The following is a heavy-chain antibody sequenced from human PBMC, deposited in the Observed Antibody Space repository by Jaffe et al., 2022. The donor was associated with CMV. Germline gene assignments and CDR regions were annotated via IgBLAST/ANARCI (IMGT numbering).Heavy chain of an antibody. J-gene: IGHJ6*02. CDR1: GFTFSSYA. CDR2: ISGSGGST. Sequence: EVQLLESGGGLVQPGGSLRLSCAASGFTFSSYAMSWVRQAPGKGLEWVSAISGSGGSTYYADSVKGRFTISRDNSKNTLYLQMNSLRAEDTAVYYCAKGMVAGTENLYYYYGMDVWGQGTTVTVSS. CDR3: AKGMVAGTENLYYYYGMDV. D-gene: IGHD6-19*01. V-gene: IGHV3-23*01.